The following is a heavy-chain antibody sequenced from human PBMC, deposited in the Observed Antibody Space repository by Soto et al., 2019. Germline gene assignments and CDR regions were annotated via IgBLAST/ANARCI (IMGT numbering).Heavy chain of an antibody. Sequence: ASVKVSCKASGYTFTSYAMHWVRQAPGQRLEWMGWINAGNGNTKYSQKFQGRVTITRDTSASTAYMELSSLRSEDTAVYYCARGDCSGGSCRSEDYFDYWGQGTLVTVSS. D-gene: IGHD2-15*01. CDR2: INAGNGNT. J-gene: IGHJ4*02. CDR1: GYTFTSYA. CDR3: ARGDCSGGSCRSEDYFDY. V-gene: IGHV1-3*01.